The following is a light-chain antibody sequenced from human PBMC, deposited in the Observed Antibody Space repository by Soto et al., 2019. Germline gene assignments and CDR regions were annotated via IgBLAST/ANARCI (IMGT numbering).Light chain of an antibody. CDR3: QQRSNWPPA. V-gene: IGKV3-11*01. CDR2: DAS. Sequence: EIVLTQSPATLSLSPGERATLSCRASQSVSSYLAWYQQKPGQAPRLLIYDASNRATGIPARFSGSGSGTDFTLTLSGLEPEDFAVYYCQQRSNWPPAFGGGTKVEIK. CDR1: QSVSSY. J-gene: IGKJ4*01.